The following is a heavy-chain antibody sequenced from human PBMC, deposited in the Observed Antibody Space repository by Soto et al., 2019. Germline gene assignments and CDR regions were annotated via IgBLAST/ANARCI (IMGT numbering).Heavy chain of an antibody. CDR3: TTDVVTGTRELKGMDV. J-gene: IGHJ6*02. CDR2: IKSKTDGGTT. V-gene: IGHV3-15*07. CDR1: GFTFSNTW. D-gene: IGHD1-7*01. Sequence: EVQLVESGGCLVKPGGSLRLSCAASGFTFSNTWMNWVRQAPRKGLEWVGGIKSKTDGGTTDYAAPVKGRFTISRDDSKNTLYLQMNSLNTEDTAVYHCTTDVVTGTRELKGMDVWGQGTTVTVSS.